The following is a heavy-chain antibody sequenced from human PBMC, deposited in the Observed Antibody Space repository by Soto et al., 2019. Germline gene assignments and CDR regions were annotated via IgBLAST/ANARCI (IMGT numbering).Heavy chain of an antibody. J-gene: IGHJ4*02. D-gene: IGHD6-13*01. V-gene: IGHV1-69*01. CDR2: IVPIYRTA. CDR1: GGTFSSYR. Sequence: QVQLVQSGAEVKKPGSSVKVSCKASGGTFSSYRINWVRQAPGQGLEWVGGIVPIYRTADYAQKFQGRVTITADESARTSDMGLRSLKSQDTAVYYCVRDSGTKLSSSWGKGTLVTVSS. CDR3: VRDSGTKLSSS.